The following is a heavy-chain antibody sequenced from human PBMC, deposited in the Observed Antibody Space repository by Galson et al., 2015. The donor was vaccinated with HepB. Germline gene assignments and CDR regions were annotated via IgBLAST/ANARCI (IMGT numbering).Heavy chain of an antibody. V-gene: IGHV1-46*01. CDR1: GYTFTTYH. Sequence: SVKASCKAAGYTFTTYHIHWVRQGPGQGLEGMRIINPRGGSANYAQKFRDRVTMTRDTATGTVYMELNNLRSEDTGVYYCARDKEYWQTMVLAIWGQGSLVTVSS. J-gene: IGHJ4*02. D-gene: IGHD2/OR15-2a*01. CDR2: INPRGGSA. CDR3: ARDKEYWQTMVLAI.